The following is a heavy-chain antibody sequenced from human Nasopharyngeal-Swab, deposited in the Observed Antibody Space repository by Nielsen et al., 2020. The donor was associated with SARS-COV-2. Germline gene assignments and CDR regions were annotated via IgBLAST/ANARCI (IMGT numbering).Heavy chain of an antibody. CDR3: ASNVSSSTAGYYYYYMDV. D-gene: IGHD6-6*01. CDR1: GFSFTSFG. Sequence: GESLKISCAASGFSFTSFGMHWVRQAPGKGLEWVAIIWYDGSSKYYADSVRGRFTISRDNTRNTLYLQMTSLRAEDTAVYYCASNVSSSTAGYYYYYMDVWGNGTTVTVSS. J-gene: IGHJ6*03. CDR2: IWYDGSSK. V-gene: IGHV3-33*01.